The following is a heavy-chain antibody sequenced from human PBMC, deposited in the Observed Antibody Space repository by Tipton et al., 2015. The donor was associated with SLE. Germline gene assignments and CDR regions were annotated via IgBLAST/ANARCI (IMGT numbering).Heavy chain of an antibody. D-gene: IGHD2-2*01. CDR2: ISGSGGST. V-gene: IGHV3-23*01. Sequence: SLRLSCAASGFTFSTYGMSWVRQAPGKGLEWVSAISGSGGSTYYADSVKGRFTISRDNSKNTLYLQMNSLRAEDTAVYYCAKGTVVVPAAPLGYWGQGTLVTVSS. CDR1: GFTFSTYG. J-gene: IGHJ4*02. CDR3: AKGTVVVPAAPLGY.